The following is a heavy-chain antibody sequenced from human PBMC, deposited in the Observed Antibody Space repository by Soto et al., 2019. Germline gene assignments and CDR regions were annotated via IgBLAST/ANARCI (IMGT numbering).Heavy chain of an antibody. Sequence: QVQLVQSGAEVKKPGASVKVSCKASGYTFTSYDINWVRQATGQGLEWMGWMNPNSGNTGYAQKFQGRVTMTRNTSISTAYMELSGLRSEDTAVYYCARGSKGSSWYAYWFDPWGQGTLVTVSS. J-gene: IGHJ5*02. V-gene: IGHV1-8*01. CDR2: MNPNSGNT. CDR3: ARGSKGSSWYAYWFDP. D-gene: IGHD6-13*01. CDR1: GYTFTSYD.